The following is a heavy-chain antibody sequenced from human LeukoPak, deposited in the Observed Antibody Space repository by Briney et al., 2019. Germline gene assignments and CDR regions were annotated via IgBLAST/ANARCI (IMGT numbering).Heavy chain of an antibody. CDR1: GFTVSSNY. J-gene: IGHJ4*02. D-gene: IGHD1-1*01. CDR3: ARDPNWHQPYYFDY. Sequence: GGSLRLSCAASGFTVSSNYMNWVRQAPGKGLEWVSMIYPDGNTFYTNSVKGRFTISRDNSKNTLYLQMNSLRAEDTAVYYCARDPNWHQPYYFDYWGQGTLVTVSS. CDR2: IYPDGNT. V-gene: IGHV3-66*01.